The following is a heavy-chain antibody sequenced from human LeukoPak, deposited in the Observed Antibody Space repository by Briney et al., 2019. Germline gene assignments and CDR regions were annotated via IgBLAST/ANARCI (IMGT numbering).Heavy chain of an antibody. Sequence: GGSLRLSCAASGFTFSDYYMIWIRQAPGKGLEWVSYISSSGDPIYYADSVKGRFTISRDNARNSVHVQMNSLRAEDTAVYFCARIRPGNYFDYWGQGALVTVSS. D-gene: IGHD6-6*01. J-gene: IGHJ4*02. CDR2: ISSSGDPI. CDR1: GFTFSDYY. V-gene: IGHV3-11*04. CDR3: ARIRPGNYFDY.